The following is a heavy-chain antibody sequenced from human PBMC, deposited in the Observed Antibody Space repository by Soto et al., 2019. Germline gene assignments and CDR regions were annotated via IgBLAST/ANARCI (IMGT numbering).Heavy chain of an antibody. Sequence: PSETLSLTCIVSGGSISSGGYYWSWIRQHPGKGLEWIGYIYYSGSTYYNPSLKSRVTISVDTSKNQFSLKLSSVTAADTAVYYCARGYCSSTSCYLGGSWFDPWGQGTLVTVSS. D-gene: IGHD2-2*01. J-gene: IGHJ5*02. CDR1: GGSISSGGYY. V-gene: IGHV4-31*03. CDR2: IYYSGST. CDR3: ARGYCSSTSCYLGGSWFDP.